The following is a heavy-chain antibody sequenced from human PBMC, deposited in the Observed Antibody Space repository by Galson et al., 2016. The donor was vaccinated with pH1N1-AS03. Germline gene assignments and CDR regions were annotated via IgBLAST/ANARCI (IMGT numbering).Heavy chain of an antibody. CDR2: VIPTLGIY. J-gene: IGHJ4*02. V-gene: IGHV1-69*10. CDR3: ARHVSGSYPNNLDY. CDR1: GDTFSNYA. Sequence: VKVSCKASGDTFSNYALSWVRQAPGQGLEWMGGVIPTLGIYKHAQKFQDRVTITADKSTSTAYLELTSLRAEDTAVYYCARHVSGSYPNNLDYWGQGTLVIVSS. D-gene: IGHD1-26*01.